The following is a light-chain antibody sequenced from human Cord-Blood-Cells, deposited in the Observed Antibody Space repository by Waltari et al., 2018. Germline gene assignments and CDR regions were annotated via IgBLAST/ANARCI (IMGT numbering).Light chain of an antibody. CDR2: QDS. V-gene: IGLV3-1*01. J-gene: IGLJ3*02. Sequence: SYELTQPPSVSVSPGQTASITCSGDKSGDKYACWYQQKPGQSPVLVIYQDSKRPSGIPERFSGSNSGNTATLTISGTQAMDEADYYRQAWDSSTAVFGGGTKLTVL. CDR3: QAWDSSTAV. CDR1: KSGDKY.